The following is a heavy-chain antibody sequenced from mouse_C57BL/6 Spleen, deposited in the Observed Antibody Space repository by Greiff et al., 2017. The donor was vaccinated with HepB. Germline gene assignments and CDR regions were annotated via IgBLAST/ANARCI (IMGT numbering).Heavy chain of an antibody. D-gene: IGHD2-3*01. V-gene: IGHV3-6*01. Sequence: EVQVVESGPGLMKPSQSLSLTCSVTGYSITSGYFWNWIRQFPGNKLEWMGYISYDGSNNYNPSLKNRISITRDTSKNRFFLKLNSVTTEDTATYYCARGDDGYYVWYFDVWGTGTTVTVSS. CDR2: ISYDGSN. CDR1: GYSITSGYF. J-gene: IGHJ1*03. CDR3: ARGDDGYYVWYFDV.